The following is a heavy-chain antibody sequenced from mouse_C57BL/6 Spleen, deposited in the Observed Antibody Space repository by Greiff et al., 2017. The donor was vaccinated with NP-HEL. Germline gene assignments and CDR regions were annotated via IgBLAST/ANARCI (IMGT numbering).Heavy chain of an antibody. V-gene: IGHV1-53*01. D-gene: IGHD1-1*01. CDR3: ASPLYYYGSSYGYWYFDV. Sequence: QVHVKQPGTELVKPGASVKLSCKASGYTFTSYWMHWVKQRPGQGLEWIGNINPSNGGTNYNEKFKSKATLTVDKSSSTAYMQLSSLTSEDSAVYYCASPLYYYGSSYGYWYFDVWGTGTTVTVSS. J-gene: IGHJ1*03. CDR1: GYTFTSYW. CDR2: INPSNGGT.